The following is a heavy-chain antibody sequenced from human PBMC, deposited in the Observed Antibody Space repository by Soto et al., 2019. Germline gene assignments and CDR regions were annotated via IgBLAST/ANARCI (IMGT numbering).Heavy chain of an antibody. V-gene: IGHV3-30*18. CDR3: AKEMYPRTVLDSSSPWGDY. CDR2: MSYAGTYK. Sequence: VGSVRLSCAGSGFTFSDYGMHWVRQAPGKGLEWVAVMSYAGTYKYYADSVKGRFTISRDLSGNTLFLQMNSLRLEDTAVYFCAKEMYPRTVLDSSSPWGDYWGQGTLVTVSS. J-gene: IGHJ4*02. D-gene: IGHD6-6*01. CDR1: GFTFSDYG.